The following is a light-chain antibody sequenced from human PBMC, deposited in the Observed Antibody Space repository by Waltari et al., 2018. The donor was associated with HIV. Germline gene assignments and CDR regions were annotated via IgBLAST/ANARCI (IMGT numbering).Light chain of an antibody. CDR2: RDN. CDR1: SSNIGTNY. Sequence: QSVLTQPPSASATPGQRVTISCSGSSSNIGTNYVFWYQQLPGTAPHLLIFRDNGRPSGVPDRFSGSRSGTSASLVIGGLRSEDEAEYYCAAWDDSLDGFYVFGSGTRVTVL. CDR3: AAWDDSLDGFYV. J-gene: IGLJ1*01. V-gene: IGLV1-47*01.